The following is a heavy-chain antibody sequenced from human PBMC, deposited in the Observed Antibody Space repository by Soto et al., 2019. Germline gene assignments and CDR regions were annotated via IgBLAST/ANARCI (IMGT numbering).Heavy chain of an antibody. J-gene: IGHJ4*02. V-gene: IGHV4-59*01. CDR1: GGSISSYY. Sequence: PSETLSLTCTVSGGSISSYYWSWIRQPPGKGLEWIGYIYYSGSTNYNPSLKSRVTISVDTSKNQFSLKLSSVTAADTAVYYCARVDYGDYVCDYWGQGTLVTVSS. CDR2: IYYSGST. CDR3: ARVDYGDYVCDY. D-gene: IGHD4-17*01.